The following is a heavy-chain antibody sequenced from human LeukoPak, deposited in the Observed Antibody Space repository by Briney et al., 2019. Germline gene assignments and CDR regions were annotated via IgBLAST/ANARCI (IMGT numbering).Heavy chain of an antibody. D-gene: IGHD1-26*01. Sequence: ASVKVSCKASGGTFSSYAISWVRQAPGQGLEWMGIINPSGGSTSYAQKFQGRVTMTRDTSTSTVYMELSSLRSEDTAVYYCARKMGGSYYYGMDVWGQGTTVTVSS. V-gene: IGHV1-46*01. CDR3: ARKMGGSYYYGMDV. J-gene: IGHJ6*02. CDR2: INPSGGST. CDR1: GGTFSSYA.